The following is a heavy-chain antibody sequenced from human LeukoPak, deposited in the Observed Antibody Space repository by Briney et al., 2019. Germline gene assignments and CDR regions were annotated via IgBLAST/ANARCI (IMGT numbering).Heavy chain of an antibody. J-gene: IGHJ6*04. CDR3: AEIGITMIGGV. CDR1: GFTFSSYE. V-gene: IGHV3-48*03. D-gene: IGHD3-10*02. Sequence: GASLRLSSAAGGFTFSSYEMNRVRNAPGKGLECVSYISSSGITIYYANSRKGRFTISRDNAKNSLYLQMNSLRAEDTGVYYCAEIGITMIGGVWGKGTTVTISS. CDR2: ISSSGITI.